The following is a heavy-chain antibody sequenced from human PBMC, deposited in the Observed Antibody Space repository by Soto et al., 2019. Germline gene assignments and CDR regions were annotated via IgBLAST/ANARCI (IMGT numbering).Heavy chain of an antibody. CDR2: ISYDGSNK. J-gene: IGHJ4*02. CDR3: AKEDSPPAGYGDYDY. D-gene: IGHD5-12*01. Sequence: QVQLVESGGGVVQPGRSLRLSCAASGFTFSSYGMHWVRQAPGKGLEWVAVISYDGSNKYYADSVKGRFTISRDNSKNTLYLQMNSLRAEDTAVYYCAKEDSPPAGYGDYDYRGQGTLVTVSS. CDR1: GFTFSSYG. V-gene: IGHV3-30*18.